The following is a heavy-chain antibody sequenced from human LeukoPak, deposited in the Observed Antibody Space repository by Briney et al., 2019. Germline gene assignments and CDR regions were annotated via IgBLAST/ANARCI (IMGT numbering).Heavy chain of an antibody. CDR2: ISGSGGST. CDR1: GFTFSSYA. J-gene: IGHJ4*02. Sequence: GGSLRLSCAASGFTFSSYAMSWVRQAPGKGLEWVSVISGSGGSTYYADSVKGRFTISRDNSKNTLYLQMNSLRAEDTAVYYCAKDYSNPPGFDYWGQGTLVTVSS. V-gene: IGHV3-23*01. D-gene: IGHD4-11*01. CDR3: AKDYSNPPGFDY.